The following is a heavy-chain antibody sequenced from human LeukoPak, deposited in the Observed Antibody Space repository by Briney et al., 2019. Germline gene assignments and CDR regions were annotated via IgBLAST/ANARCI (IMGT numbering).Heavy chain of an antibody. Sequence: ASVKASCKASGYTFTSYDINWVRQAPGQGLEWMGWINPNSGGTNYAQKFQGRVTMTRDTSISTAYMELSRLRSDDTAVYYCARDDSSGYYGNDAFDIWGQGTMVTVSS. CDR2: INPNSGGT. J-gene: IGHJ3*02. CDR3: ARDDSSGYYGNDAFDI. V-gene: IGHV1-2*02. D-gene: IGHD3-22*01. CDR1: GYTFTSYD.